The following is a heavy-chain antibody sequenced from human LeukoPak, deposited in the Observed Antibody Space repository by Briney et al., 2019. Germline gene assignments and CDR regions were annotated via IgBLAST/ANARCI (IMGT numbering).Heavy chain of an antibody. CDR2: ILSDGNNK. V-gene: IGHV3-30*04. D-gene: IGHD2-21*02. J-gene: IGHJ4*02. CDR3: ARVDITAASCGVDCYYEY. CDR1: GFTFSYYA. Sequence: PGGSLRLSCADSGFTFSYYAMHWVRQAPGKGLEWVAVILSDGNNKYYADSVKGRFTISRDNSKNTLYLQMDSLRAEDTAVYFCARVDITAASCGVDCYYEYWGQGTLVTVSS.